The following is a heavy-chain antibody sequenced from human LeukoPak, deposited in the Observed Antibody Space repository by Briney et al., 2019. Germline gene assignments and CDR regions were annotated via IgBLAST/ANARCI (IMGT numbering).Heavy chain of an antibody. Sequence: ASVKVSCKASGYTFTSYGISWVRRAPGQGLEWMGWISAYNGNTNYAQKLQGRVTMTTDTSTSTAYMELRSLRSDDTAVYYCARPVSSGDYPSYYFDYWGQGTLVTVSS. CDR2: ISAYNGNT. D-gene: IGHD4-17*01. CDR1: GYTFTSYG. J-gene: IGHJ4*02. CDR3: ARPVSSGDYPSYYFDY. V-gene: IGHV1-18*01.